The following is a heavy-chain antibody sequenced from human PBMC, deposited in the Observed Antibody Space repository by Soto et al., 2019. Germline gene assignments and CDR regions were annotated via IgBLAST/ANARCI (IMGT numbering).Heavy chain of an antibody. CDR3: AKRPSYSSSSDFDY. CDR1: GFTFSSYA. CDR2: ISGSGGSE. Sequence: GGSLRLSCAASGFTFSSYAMRWVRQAPGKGLEWVSAISGSGGSEYYADSVKGRFTISRDNSKNTLYLQMNSLRAEDTAVDYCAKRPSYSSSSDFDYWGQGTLVTVSS. J-gene: IGHJ4*02. V-gene: IGHV3-23*01. D-gene: IGHD6-6*01.